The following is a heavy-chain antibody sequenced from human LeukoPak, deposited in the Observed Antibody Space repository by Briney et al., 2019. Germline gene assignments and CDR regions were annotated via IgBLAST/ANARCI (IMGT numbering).Heavy chain of an antibody. D-gene: IGHD3-22*01. V-gene: IGHV3-30-3*01. CDR1: GFTFSSYA. CDR3: ARDVGNYYDSSAYGC. Sequence: QTGGSLRLSCAASGFTFSSYAMHWVRQAPGKGLEWVAVISYDGSNKYYADSVKGRFTISRDNSKNTLYLQMNSLRTEDTAVYYCARDVGNYYDSSAYGCWGQGTLVTVSS. J-gene: IGHJ4*02. CDR2: ISYDGSNK.